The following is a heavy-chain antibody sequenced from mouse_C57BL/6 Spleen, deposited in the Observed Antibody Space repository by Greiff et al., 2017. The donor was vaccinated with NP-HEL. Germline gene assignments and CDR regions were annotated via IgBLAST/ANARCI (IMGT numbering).Heavy chain of an antibody. D-gene: IGHD1-2*01. CDR2: IHPNSGSS. J-gene: IGHJ4*01. Sequence: QVQLQQPGAELVKPGASVKLSCKASGYTFTSYWMHWVKQRPGQGLEWIGIIHPNSGSSNYNEKFKSKATLTVDKSSSTAYMQLSSLTSEDSAVYYCARLPHYVYAMDYWGQGTSVTVSS. V-gene: IGHV1-64*01. CDR1: GYTFTSYW. CDR3: ARLPHYVYAMDY.